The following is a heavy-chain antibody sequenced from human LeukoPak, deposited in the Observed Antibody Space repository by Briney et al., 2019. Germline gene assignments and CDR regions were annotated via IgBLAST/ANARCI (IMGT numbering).Heavy chain of an antibody. CDR3: ARELGINAFDV. CDR2: IDPNSGVT. J-gene: IGHJ3*01. Sequence: ASVKVSCKASGGTFSSYAISWVRQAPGQGLEWMGWIDPNSGVTNFAQNFQGRLTMTTDTSINTAFMELSRLTSDDTTVYYCARELGINAFDVWGQGTLVTVSS. D-gene: IGHD1-26*01. V-gene: IGHV1-2*02. CDR1: GGTFSSYA.